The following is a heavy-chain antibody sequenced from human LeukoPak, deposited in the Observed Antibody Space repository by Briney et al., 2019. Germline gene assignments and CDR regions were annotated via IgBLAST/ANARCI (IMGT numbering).Heavy chain of an antibody. CDR2: INHSGST. V-gene: IGHV4-34*01. CDR1: GGSISSYY. D-gene: IGHD5-18*01. Sequence: SETLSLTCTVSGGSISSYYWSWIRQPPGKGLEWIGEINHSGSTNYNPSLKSRATISVDTSKNQFSLKLSSVTAADTAVYYCARVYSFDAFDIWGQGTMVTVSS. CDR3: ARVYSFDAFDI. J-gene: IGHJ3*02.